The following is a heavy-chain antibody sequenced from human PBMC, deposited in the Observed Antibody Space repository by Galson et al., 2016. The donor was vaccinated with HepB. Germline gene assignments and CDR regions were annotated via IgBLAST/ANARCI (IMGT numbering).Heavy chain of an antibody. V-gene: IGHV7-4-1*02. CDR1: GYSFTTYP. J-gene: IGHJ4*02. Sequence: SVKVSCKASGYSFTTYPINWVRQAPGQGLEWMGWINTDTGSPAYAQGFTGRYVFSLDSSVSTAYLQIINLKTEDTAEYFCASGSGSSLAFWGQGSLVTVSS. CDR3: ASGSGSSLAF. CDR2: INTDTGSP. D-gene: IGHD3-10*01.